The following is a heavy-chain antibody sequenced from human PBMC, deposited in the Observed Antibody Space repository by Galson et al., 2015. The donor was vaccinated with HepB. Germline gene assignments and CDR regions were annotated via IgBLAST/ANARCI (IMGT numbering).Heavy chain of an antibody. V-gene: IGHV4-31*03. CDR1: GGSISSGGYY. CDR3: AREKLNYGIDY. J-gene: IGHJ4*02. D-gene: IGHD4-11*01. CDR2: IYYSGST. Sequence: TLSLTCTVSGGSISSGGYYWSWIRQHPGKGLEWIGYIYYSGSTYYNPSLKSRVTISVDTSKNQFSLKLSSVTAADTAVYYCAREKLNYGIDYWGQGTLVTVSS.